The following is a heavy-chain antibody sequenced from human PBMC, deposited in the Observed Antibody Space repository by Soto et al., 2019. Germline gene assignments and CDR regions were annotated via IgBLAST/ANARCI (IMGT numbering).Heavy chain of an antibody. J-gene: IGHJ6*03. Sequence: PGGSLRLSCAASGFTFSSCAMSWVRQAPGKGLEWVSAISGSGGSTYYTDSVKGRFTISRDNSKNTLYLQMNSLRAEDTAVYYCAKGPPLLRGSYYYYYYTDFCGKGIMVTVSS. CDR3: AKGPPLLRGSYYYYYYTDF. D-gene: IGHD3-16*01. CDR1: GFTFSSCA. CDR2: ISGSGGST. V-gene: IGHV3-23*01.